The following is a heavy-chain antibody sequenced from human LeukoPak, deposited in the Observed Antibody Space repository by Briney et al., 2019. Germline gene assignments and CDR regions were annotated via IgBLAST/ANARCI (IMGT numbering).Heavy chain of an antibody. CDR1: GFTFSYFY. V-gene: IGHV3-11*04. CDR2: ISSSGSTI. Sequence: GGSLRLSCAASGFTFSYFYMRWLGQAPGKGREWGSYISSSGSTIVYADSVKVRFTISRDNANISLYLQMNSLRAEDTAVYYCARSVVAATETFDYWGQGTLVTVSS. J-gene: IGHJ4*02. D-gene: IGHD2-15*01. CDR3: ARSVVAATETFDY.